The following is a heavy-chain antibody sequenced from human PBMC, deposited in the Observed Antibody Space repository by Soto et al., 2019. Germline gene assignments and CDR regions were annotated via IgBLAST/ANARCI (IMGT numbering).Heavy chain of an antibody. J-gene: IGHJ1*01. CDR2: INSDGSST. V-gene: IGHV3-74*01. CDR1: GFTFSSYW. Sequence: GGSLRLSCAASGFTFSSYWMHWVRQAPGKGLVWVSRINSDGSSTSYADSVKGRFTISRDNAKNTLYLQMNSLRAEDTAVYYCAGDSSGWWAIQHWGQGTLVTVSS. CDR3: AGDSSGWWAIQH. D-gene: IGHD6-19*01.